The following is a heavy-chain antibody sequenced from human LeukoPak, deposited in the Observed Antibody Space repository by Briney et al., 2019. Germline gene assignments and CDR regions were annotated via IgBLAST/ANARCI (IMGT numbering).Heavy chain of an antibody. V-gene: IGHV3-11*01. Sequence: GGSLRLSCAASGFTFTDYYMSWVRRPPGKGLEWVSYISSSGTIFYYTDSVKGRFTISRDNAKNSLYLQMNSLRAEDTAVYYCARSMAAAGNPYYYGMDVWGQGSTVTVSS. CDR1: GFTFTDYY. J-gene: IGHJ6*02. CDR3: ARSMAAAGNPYYYGMDV. CDR2: ISSSGTIF. D-gene: IGHD6-13*01.